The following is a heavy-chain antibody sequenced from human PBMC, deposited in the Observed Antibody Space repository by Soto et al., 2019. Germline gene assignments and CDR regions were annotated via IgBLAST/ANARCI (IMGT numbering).Heavy chain of an antibody. CDR1: GFTVSSNY. CDR3: ARDTNFHAFDI. V-gene: IGHV3-53*04. J-gene: IGHJ3*02. Sequence: GGSLRLSCAASGFTVSSNYMSWVRQAPGEGLEWVSVIYSGGSTYYADSVKGRFTISRHNSKNTLYLQMNSLRAEDTAVYYCARDTNFHAFDIWGQGTMVTVSS. CDR2: IYSGGST. D-gene: IGHD1-7*01.